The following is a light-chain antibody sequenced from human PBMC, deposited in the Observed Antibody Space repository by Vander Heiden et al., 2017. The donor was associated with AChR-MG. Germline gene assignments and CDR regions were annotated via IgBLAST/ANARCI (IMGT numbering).Light chain of an antibody. Sequence: DIQMTQSPSSVSAFVGDRVTITCRASQHLRDLLAWYQQKPGQAPKILIYSASTLQSGVPSRISGSGFGTDFTLTIDSLQPEDFATYYCQHVYTFPLTYGGGTKVEIK. CDR3: QHVYTFPLT. V-gene: IGKV1-12*01. J-gene: IGKJ4*01. CDR2: SAS. CDR1: QHLRDL.